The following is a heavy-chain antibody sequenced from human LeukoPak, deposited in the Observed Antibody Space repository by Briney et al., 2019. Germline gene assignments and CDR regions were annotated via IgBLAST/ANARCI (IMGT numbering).Heavy chain of an antibody. CDR3: ARGLWLSH. D-gene: IGHD5-18*01. Sequence: SETLSLTCAVYGGPFSGYYWSWIRQPPGKGLEWIGEINHSGSTNYNPSLKSRVTISVDTSKNQFSLKLSSVTAADTAVYYCARGLWLSHWGRGTLVTVSS. V-gene: IGHV4-34*01. CDR2: INHSGST. J-gene: IGHJ4*02. CDR1: GGPFSGYY.